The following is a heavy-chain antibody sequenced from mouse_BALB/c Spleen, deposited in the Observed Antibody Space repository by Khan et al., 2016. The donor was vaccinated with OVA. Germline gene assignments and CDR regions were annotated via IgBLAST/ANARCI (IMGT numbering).Heavy chain of an antibody. CDR1: GFTFSNYA. V-gene: IGHV5-6-5*01. CDR2: ISSGGST. CDR3: ARDYWFVY. Sequence: EVELVESGGGSVKPGGSLKVSCAASGFTFSNYAMSWVRQTTEKRLEWVASISSGGSTYYPDSVKGRFTISRDNSRNILYLQMSSLRSEDTAMYYCARDYWFVYWGQGTLVTFS. J-gene: IGHJ3*01.